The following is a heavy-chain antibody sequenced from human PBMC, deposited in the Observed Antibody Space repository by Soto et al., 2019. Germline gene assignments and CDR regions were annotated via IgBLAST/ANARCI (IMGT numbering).Heavy chain of an antibody. CDR1: GGSSNIDHYH. V-gene: IGHV4-30-4*01. CDR2: IHYTGSI. Sequence: PSETLSLTCTVSGGSSNIDHYHWTWSRQTPGKGLEWIGYIHYTGSISYNPSLQSRLTISVDTSKNQFSLKLTSVTAADTAVYFCAREDDGGDRDYYGLDVWXQGTTVTVSS. CDR3: AREDDGGDRDYYGLDV. J-gene: IGHJ6*02. D-gene: IGHD2-21*02.